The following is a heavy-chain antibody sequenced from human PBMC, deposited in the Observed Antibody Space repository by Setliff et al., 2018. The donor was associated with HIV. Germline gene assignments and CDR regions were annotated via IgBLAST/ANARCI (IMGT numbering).Heavy chain of an antibody. CDR3: ARMDASGPYYGGWDCFEY. Sequence: GESLKISCSSSGFTFSSFEMNWVRQAPGKGLEWISYISGSGSTTYYADSVKGRFTISRDNAKDSLYLQMSSLRAEDTAVYYCARMDASGPYYGGWDCFEYWGLGALVTVSS. V-gene: IGHV3-48*03. J-gene: IGHJ4*02. CDR2: ISGSGSTT. CDR1: GFTFSSFE. D-gene: IGHD3-10*01.